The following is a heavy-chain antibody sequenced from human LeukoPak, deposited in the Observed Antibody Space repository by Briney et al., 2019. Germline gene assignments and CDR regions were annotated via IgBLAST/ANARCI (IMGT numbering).Heavy chain of an antibody. Sequence: SSVKVSCKASGGTFSSYAISWVRQAPGQGLEWMGGIIPIFGTANYAQKFQGRVTITADESTSTAYMELSSLRSEDTAVYYCARSYYYGSGSYLWFDPWGQGTLVTVSS. V-gene: IGHV1-69*01. CDR1: GGTFSSYA. J-gene: IGHJ5*02. D-gene: IGHD3-10*01. CDR3: ARSYYYGSGSYLWFDP. CDR2: IIPIFGTA.